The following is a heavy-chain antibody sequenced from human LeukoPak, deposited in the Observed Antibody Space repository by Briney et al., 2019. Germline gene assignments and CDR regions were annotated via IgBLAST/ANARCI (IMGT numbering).Heavy chain of an antibody. D-gene: IGHD4-23*01. CDR1: GFTFGTYS. CDR2: ISSSGNTI. V-gene: IGHV3-48*02. CDR3: AREGPVVRGLEVDY. J-gene: IGHJ4*02. Sequence: PGGSLRLSCAASGFTFGTYSMNWVRQAPGKGLEWVSYISSSGNTIDYADSVKGRLTISRDNAKNSLYLQVNSLRDEDTAVYYCAREGPVVRGLEVDYWGQGTLVTVSS.